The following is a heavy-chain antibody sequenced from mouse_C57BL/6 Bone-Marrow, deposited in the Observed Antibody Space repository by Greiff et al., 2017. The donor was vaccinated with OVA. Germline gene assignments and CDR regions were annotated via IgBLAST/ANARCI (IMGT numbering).Heavy chain of an antibody. CDR3: ARGDYGSPLAMDY. Sequence: VQLQQSGPELVKPGASVKISCKASGYTFTDYYINWVKQRPGQGLEWIGWIFPGSGSTYYNEKFKGKATLTVDKSSSTAYMLLSSLTSEDSAGYFCARGDYGSPLAMDYWGQGTSVTVSS. D-gene: IGHD1-1*01. J-gene: IGHJ4*01. CDR2: IFPGSGST. V-gene: IGHV1-75*01. CDR1: GYTFTDYY.